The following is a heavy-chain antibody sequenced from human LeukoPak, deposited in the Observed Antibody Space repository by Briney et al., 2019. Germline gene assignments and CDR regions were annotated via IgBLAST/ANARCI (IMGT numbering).Heavy chain of an antibody. D-gene: IGHD2-2*01. CDR2: ISTYNGNT. V-gene: IGHV1-18*01. J-gene: IGHJ6*03. CDR1: GGTFSSYA. Sequence: GASVKVSCKASGGTFSSYAISWVRQAPGQGLEWMGWISTYNGNTNYAQKLQGRVTMTTDTSTSTAYMELRSLRSGDTAVYYCARIRKEYCTSTSCHYYYYMDVWGKGTTVTVPS. CDR3: ARIRKEYCTSTSCHYYYYMDV.